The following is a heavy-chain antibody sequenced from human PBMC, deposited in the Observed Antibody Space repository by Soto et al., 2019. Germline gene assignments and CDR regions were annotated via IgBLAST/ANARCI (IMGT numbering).Heavy chain of an antibody. D-gene: IGHD2-15*01. CDR1: GGSFSGYY. CDR2: VNHSGST. CDR3: ARGYCSGGSCYIFRFDY. J-gene: IGHJ4*02. Sequence: PSETLSLTCAVYGGSFSGYYWSWIRQPPGKGLEWIGEVNHSGSTNYNPSLKSRVTISVDTSKNQFSLKLSSVTAADTAVYYCARGYCSGGSCYIFRFDYWGQGTLVTVSS. V-gene: IGHV4-34*01.